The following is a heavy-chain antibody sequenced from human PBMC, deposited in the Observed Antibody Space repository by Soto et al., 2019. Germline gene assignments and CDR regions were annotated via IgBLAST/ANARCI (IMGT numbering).Heavy chain of an antibody. Sequence: QVQLVESGGGVVQPGRSLRLSCAASGFTFSSYGMHWVRQAPGKGLEWVAVISYDGSNKYYADSVKGRFTISRDNXKXXLYRQMNSLRAEDTAVYYCAKEAYYYDSSGYYSAYWGQGTLVTVSS. CDR1: GFTFSSYG. J-gene: IGHJ4*02. D-gene: IGHD3-22*01. V-gene: IGHV3-30*18. CDR2: ISYDGSNK. CDR3: AKEAYYYDSSGYYSAY.